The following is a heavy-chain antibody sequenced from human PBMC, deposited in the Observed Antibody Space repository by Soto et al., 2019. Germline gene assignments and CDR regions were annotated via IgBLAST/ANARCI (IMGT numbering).Heavy chain of an antibody. CDR2: IIPILGIA. V-gene: IGHV1-69*08. Sequence: QVQLVQSGAEVKKPGSSVKVSCKASGGTFSSYTISWVRQAPGQGLEWMGRIIPILGIANYAQKFQGRVTITADKSTSTAYMELSSLRSEDTAVYYCAREGVSGYSGYDQPGVFDLWGRGTLVTVSS. CDR3: AREGVSGYSGYDQPGVFDL. D-gene: IGHD5-12*01. CDR1: GGTFSSYT. J-gene: IGHJ2*01.